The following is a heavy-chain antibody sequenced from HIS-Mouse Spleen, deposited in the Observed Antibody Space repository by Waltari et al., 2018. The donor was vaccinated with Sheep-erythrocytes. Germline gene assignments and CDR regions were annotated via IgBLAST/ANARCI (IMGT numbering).Heavy chain of an antibody. CDR1: GGSISSSSYY. CDR2: IYYSGST. V-gene: IGHV4-39*07. Sequence: QLQLQESGPGLVKPSETLSLTCTVPGGSISSSSYYWGWIRQPPGKGLEWIGSIYYSGSTYYNPSLKSRVTISVDTSKNQFSLKLSSVTAADTAVYYCALSVDLAGAFDIWGQGTMVTVSS. D-gene: IGHD6-19*01. J-gene: IGHJ3*02. CDR3: ALSVDLAGAFDI.